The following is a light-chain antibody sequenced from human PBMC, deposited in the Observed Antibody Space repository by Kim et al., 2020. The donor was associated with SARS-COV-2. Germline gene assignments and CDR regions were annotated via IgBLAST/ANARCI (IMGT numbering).Light chain of an antibody. J-gene: IGKJ2*03. CDR1: QSVEQTY. CDR3: QQFGTSPYS. Sequence: LSPEERVTLSCRARQSVEQTYLACDQQNPGQAPRLLIFDATARAPGIPDRFSGRGSGTDFTLTIGRLEPEDFAVYFCQQFGTSPYSFGQGTKLEI. V-gene: IGKV3-20*01. CDR2: DAT.